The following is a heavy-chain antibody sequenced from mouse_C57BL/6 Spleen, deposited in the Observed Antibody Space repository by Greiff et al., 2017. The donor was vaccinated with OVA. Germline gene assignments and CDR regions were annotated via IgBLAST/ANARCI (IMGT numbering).Heavy chain of an antibody. Sequence: VKLMESGPGLVAPSQSLSITCTVSGFSLTSYAISWVRQPPGKGLEWLGVIWTGGGTNYNSALKSRLSISKDNSKSQVFLKMNSLQTDDTARYYCARHGNYEDYYAMDYWGQGTSVTVSS. CDR2: IWTGGGT. CDR3: ARHGNYEDYYAMDY. V-gene: IGHV2-9-1*01. D-gene: IGHD2-1*01. J-gene: IGHJ4*01. CDR1: GFSLTSYA.